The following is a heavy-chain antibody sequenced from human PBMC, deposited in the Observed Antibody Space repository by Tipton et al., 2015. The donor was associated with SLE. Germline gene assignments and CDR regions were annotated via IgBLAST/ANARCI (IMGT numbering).Heavy chain of an antibody. CDR1: GGSMKSYY. D-gene: IGHD3-16*01. Sequence: TLSLTCTVSGGSMKSYYWSWIRQPPGKRLEHIGYVYYFGSTNYNPSLKSRVTISVDTSKNQFSLKLSSVTAADTAVYFCARGLRPMDVWGPGTTVIVSS. CDR3: ARGLRPMDV. V-gene: IGHV4-59*01. J-gene: IGHJ6*02. CDR2: VYYFGST.